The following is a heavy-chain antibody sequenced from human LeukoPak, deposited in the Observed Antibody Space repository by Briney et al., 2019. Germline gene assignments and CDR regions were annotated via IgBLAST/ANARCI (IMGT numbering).Heavy chain of an antibody. Sequence: SETLSLTCAVSGGSISSGGYSWSWIRQPAGKGLEWIGYIYYSGSTYYNPSLKSRVTISVDTSKNQFSLKLSSVTAADTAVYYCARAVITFGGVIKGWFDPWGQGTLVTVSS. V-gene: IGHV4-30-4*07. D-gene: IGHD3-16*02. J-gene: IGHJ5*02. CDR1: GGSISSGGYS. CDR3: ARAVITFGGVIKGWFDP. CDR2: IYYSGST.